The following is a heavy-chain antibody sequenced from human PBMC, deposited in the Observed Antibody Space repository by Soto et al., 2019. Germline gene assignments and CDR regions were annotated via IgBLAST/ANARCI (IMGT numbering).Heavy chain of an antibody. CDR1: GDSVSSRSYY. CDR3: AREYFDSPGYYYPAPLGY. Sequence: SETLSLTCTVSGDSVSSRSYYWSWIRQPPGKGLEWIAYISNSGSTKSNPSLKSRVTISIDTSKNQFSLQLCSVTAADTAIYYCAREYFDSPGYYYPAPLGYWGQGTLVTVSS. CDR2: ISNSGST. D-gene: IGHD3-22*01. V-gene: IGHV4-61*01. J-gene: IGHJ4*02.